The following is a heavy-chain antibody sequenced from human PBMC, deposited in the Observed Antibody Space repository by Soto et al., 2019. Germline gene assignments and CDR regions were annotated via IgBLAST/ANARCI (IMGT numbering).Heavy chain of an antibody. CDR2: IIPILGIA. CDR1: GGTFSSYT. CDR3: ARVPHYDILTGYPYGMDV. Sequence: QVQLVQSGAEVKKPGSSVKVSCKASGGTFSSYTISWVRQAPGRGLEWMGRIIPILGIANYAQKFQGRVTLTADKSTSTAYMELSSLRSEDTAVYYCARVPHYDILTGYPYGMDVWGQGTTVTVSS. J-gene: IGHJ6*02. D-gene: IGHD3-9*01. V-gene: IGHV1-69*02.